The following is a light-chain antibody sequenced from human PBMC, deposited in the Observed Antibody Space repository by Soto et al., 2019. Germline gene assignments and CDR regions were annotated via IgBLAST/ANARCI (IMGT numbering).Light chain of an antibody. CDR2: NAS. Sequence: IQLTQSPSSLSASVGDRVTIPYQASRQINDCVNWNQQKPGKPPKLLIYNASTLETGVPSRFSGRGSGREFTFTISSLQPEDVATYFCQQYDSLFSFGPGTKVEIK. CDR1: RQINDC. J-gene: IGKJ3*01. CDR3: QQYDSLFS. V-gene: IGKV1-33*01.